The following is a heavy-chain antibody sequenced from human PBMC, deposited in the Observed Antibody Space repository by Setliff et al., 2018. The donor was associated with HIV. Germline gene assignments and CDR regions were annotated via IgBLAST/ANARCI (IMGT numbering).Heavy chain of an antibody. V-gene: IGHV4-61*05. CDR2: IYFSGST. D-gene: IGHD1-26*01. CDR3: ARSREGLDY. CDR1: SGSISDSRYY. Sequence: SETLSLTCTVSSGSISDSRYYWGWIRQAPGKGLEWIGRIYFSGSTNYNPSLKSRVTISVDTSKKQFSLKLSSVTAADTAVYYCARSREGLDYWGQGTLVTVSS. J-gene: IGHJ4*02.